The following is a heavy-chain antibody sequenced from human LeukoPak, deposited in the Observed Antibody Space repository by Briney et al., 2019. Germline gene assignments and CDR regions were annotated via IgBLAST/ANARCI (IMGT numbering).Heavy chain of an antibody. Sequence: GASVKVSCKASGYTFTGYYMHWVRQAPGQGLEWLGWLNPNTGGTNYAQKFQGRVTMTRDTSITTAYMDLSSLGSDDTAIYYCARQYGDDRYNWFDPWGQGTLVTVPS. V-gene: IGHV1-2*02. CDR2: LNPNTGGT. CDR1: GYTFTGYY. CDR3: ARQYGDDRYNWFDP. J-gene: IGHJ5*02. D-gene: IGHD4-17*01.